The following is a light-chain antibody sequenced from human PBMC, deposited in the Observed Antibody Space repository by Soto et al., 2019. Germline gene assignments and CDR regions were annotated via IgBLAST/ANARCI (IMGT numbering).Light chain of an antibody. CDR3: QQSYSTPRT. CDR1: RSISSY. CDR2: AAS. V-gene: IGKV1-39*01. J-gene: IGKJ1*01. Sequence: DIQMTQSPSSLSASVGDRVTITCRASRSISSYLNWYQQKPGKAPKLLIYAASSLQSGVPSRFSGSGSGTDFTLTISSLQPEDFATYYCQQSYSTPRTCGQGTKVDIK.